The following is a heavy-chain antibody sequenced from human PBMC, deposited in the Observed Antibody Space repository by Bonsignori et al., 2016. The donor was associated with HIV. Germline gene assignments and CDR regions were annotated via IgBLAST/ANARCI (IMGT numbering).Heavy chain of an antibody. Sequence: WIRQPPGKGLEWVSSISSSSSSHMYYADSVKGRFTISRDNAKNSLYLQMNNLRAEDTAVYYCARGVWIGDSSFYFYMDVWGKGTTVTVSS. CDR2: ISSSSSSHM. D-gene: IGHD3-10*01. CDR3: ARGVWIGDSSFYFYMDV. J-gene: IGHJ6*03. V-gene: IGHV3-21*01.